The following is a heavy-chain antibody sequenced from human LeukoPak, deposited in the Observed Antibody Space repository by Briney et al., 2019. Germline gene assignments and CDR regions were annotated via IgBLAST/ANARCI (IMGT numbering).Heavy chain of an antibody. CDR2: ISSNSSHT. D-gene: IGHD5-24*01. CDR3: ARTRDGYNFGPFDC. Sequence: GGSLRLSCAASGFTFSSYRMNWVRQAPGKGQEWVSLISSNSSHTYNADSVKGRFTISRDNAKNSLYLEMNGLRVEDTAVYYCARTRDGYNFGPFDCWGQGTLVTVSS. CDR1: GFTFSSYR. J-gene: IGHJ4*02. V-gene: IGHV3-21*01.